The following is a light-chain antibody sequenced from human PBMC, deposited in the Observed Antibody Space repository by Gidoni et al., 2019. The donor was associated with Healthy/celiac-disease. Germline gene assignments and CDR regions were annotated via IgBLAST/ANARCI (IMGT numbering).Light chain of an antibody. CDR2: YKSDSDK. CDR1: SGINVVTYR. V-gene: IGLV5-45*03. Sequence: QAVLTQPSSLSASPGASASPTCTLRSGINVVTYRIYWYQQKPGSPPQYLLRYKSDSDKQQGSGVPSRFSGSKDASANAGILLISGLQSEDEADYYCMIWHSSAWVFGGGTKLTVL. CDR3: MIWHSSAWV. J-gene: IGLJ3*02.